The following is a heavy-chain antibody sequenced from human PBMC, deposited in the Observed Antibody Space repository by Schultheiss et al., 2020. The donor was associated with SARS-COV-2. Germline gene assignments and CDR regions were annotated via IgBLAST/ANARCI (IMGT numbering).Heavy chain of an antibody. CDR2: INPSGGST. Sequence: ASVKVSCKASGYTFTSYYMHWVRQAPGQGLEWMGIINPSGGSTSYAQKFQGRVTMTRDTSTSTVYMELSSLRSEDTAVYYCARDLTGYSGYEDRGYYYYYGMDVWGQGTTVTVSS. CDR1: GYTFTSYY. J-gene: IGHJ6*02. D-gene: IGHD5-12*01. V-gene: IGHV1-46*01. CDR3: ARDLTGYSGYEDRGYYYYYGMDV.